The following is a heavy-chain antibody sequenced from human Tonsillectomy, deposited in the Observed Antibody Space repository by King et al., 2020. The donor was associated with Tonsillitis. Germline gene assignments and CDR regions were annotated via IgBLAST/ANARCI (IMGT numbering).Heavy chain of an antibody. CDR3: ARDLECSSPTCPREDDYMDV. V-gene: IGHV1-46*03. D-gene: IGHD2-2*01. CDR2: INPSGGNT. Sequence: QLVQSGAEVKKPGASVKVSYKASGYTFTDYYMHWVRQAPGQGLEWVGIINPSGGNTSYAQKFQGRVTMTRDTSTSTVYMELSSLRSEDTAVYYCARDLECSSPTCPREDDYMDVWGKGTTVTVSS. CDR1: GYTFTDYY. J-gene: IGHJ6*03.